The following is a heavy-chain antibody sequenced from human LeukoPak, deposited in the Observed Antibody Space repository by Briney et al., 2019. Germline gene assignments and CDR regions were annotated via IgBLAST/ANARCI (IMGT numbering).Heavy chain of an antibody. D-gene: IGHD2-21*01. CDR1: GGSISTSSYY. V-gene: IGHV4-39*07. Sequence: SETLSLTCTVSGGSISTSSYYWDWIRQPPGKGLEWIGSIYYSGSTYYNPSLKSRVTISVDTSKNQFSLKLSSVTAADTAVYYCARTIATGLKYFKDWGQGSLVTVAS. J-gene: IGHJ4*02. CDR3: ARTIATGLKYFKD. CDR2: IYYSGST.